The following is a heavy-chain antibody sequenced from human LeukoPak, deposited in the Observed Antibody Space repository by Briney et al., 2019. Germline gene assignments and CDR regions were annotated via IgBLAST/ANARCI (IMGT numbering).Heavy chain of an antibody. CDR2: IYPGDSDA. V-gene: IGHV5-51*01. CDR1: GYIFTTYW. CDR3: ARHLFSSGYFHLDY. J-gene: IGHJ4*02. D-gene: IGHD6-19*01. Sequence: WESLKISCKGSGYIFTTYWIAWVRQMPGKGLEWMGIIYPGDSDARYSPSFQGQVTISADKSLTTAYLQWSSLKASDTAIYYCARHLFSSGYFHLDYWGQGTLVTVSS.